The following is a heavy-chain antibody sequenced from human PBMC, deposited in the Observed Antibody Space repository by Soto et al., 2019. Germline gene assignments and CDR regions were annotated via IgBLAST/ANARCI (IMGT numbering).Heavy chain of an antibody. CDR1: GGSFSGYY. J-gene: IGHJ6*03. D-gene: IGHD3-3*01. Sequence: SETRSLTFDLYGGSFSGYYWSWIRQPPRKGLEWIGEINHSGSTNYNPSLKSRVTISVDTSKSQFSLKLSSVTAADTAIYYCARGVSNYDFWSGYSHYYYYMDVWGKGTTVT. V-gene: IGHV4-34*01. CDR2: INHSGST. CDR3: ARGVSNYDFWSGYSHYYYYMDV.